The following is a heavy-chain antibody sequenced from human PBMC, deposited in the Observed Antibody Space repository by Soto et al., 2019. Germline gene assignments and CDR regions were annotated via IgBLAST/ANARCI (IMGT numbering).Heavy chain of an antibody. Sequence: SETLSLTCTVSGGSISSGDYYWSWIRQPPGKGLEWIGYIYYSGSTYYNPSLKSRVTISVDTSKNQFSLKLSSVTAADTAVYYCARAYTTYYYDSSGYSGNWFDPWGQGTLVTVSS. V-gene: IGHV4-30-4*01. CDR3: ARAYTTYYYDSSGYSGNWFDP. CDR2: IYYSGST. CDR1: GGSISSGDYY. D-gene: IGHD3-22*01. J-gene: IGHJ5*02.